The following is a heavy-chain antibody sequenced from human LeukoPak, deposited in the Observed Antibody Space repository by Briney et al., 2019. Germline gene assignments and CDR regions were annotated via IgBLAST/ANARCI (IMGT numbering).Heavy chain of an antibody. CDR3: ARQSVGSGSYYRGIDP. J-gene: IGHJ5*02. D-gene: IGHD3-10*01. CDR2: IYPGDSDT. CDR1: GYSFTSYW. V-gene: IGHV5-51*01. Sequence: GESLQISCKGSGYSFTSYWIGWVRQMPGKGLEWMGIIYPGDSDTRYSPSFQGQVTISADKSISTAYLQWSSLKASDTAMYYCARQSVGSGSYYRGIDPWGQGTLVTVSS.